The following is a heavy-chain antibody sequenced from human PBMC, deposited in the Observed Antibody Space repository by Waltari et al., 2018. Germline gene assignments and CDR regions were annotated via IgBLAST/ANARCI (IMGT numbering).Heavy chain of an antibody. Sequence: QVQLQESGPGLVKPSETLSLTCTVSGGSISCYYWSWIRQPQGKGLEWIGYIYYSGSTNYTPSLKSRVTISVDTSQTQFSLKLSSVTAADTAVYYCARVAAARYFDYWGQGTLVTVSS. CDR1: GGSISCYY. V-gene: IGHV4-59*01. J-gene: IGHJ4*02. CDR2: IYYSGST. CDR3: ARVAAARYFDY. D-gene: IGHD6-13*01.